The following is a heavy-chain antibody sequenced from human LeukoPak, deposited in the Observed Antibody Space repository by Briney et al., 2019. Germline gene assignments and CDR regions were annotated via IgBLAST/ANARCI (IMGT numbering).Heavy chain of an antibody. D-gene: IGHD5-18*01. CDR1: GFTFSSYV. CDR2: ISGSGGST. Sequence: PGGSLRLSCAASGFTFSSYVMSWVRQAPGKGLEWVSAISGSGGSTYYADSVKGRFTISRDNSKNTLYLQMNSLRAEDTAVYYCAKDRGYSYGYYWFDPWGQGTLVTVSS. V-gene: IGHV3-23*01. J-gene: IGHJ5*02. CDR3: AKDRGYSYGYYWFDP.